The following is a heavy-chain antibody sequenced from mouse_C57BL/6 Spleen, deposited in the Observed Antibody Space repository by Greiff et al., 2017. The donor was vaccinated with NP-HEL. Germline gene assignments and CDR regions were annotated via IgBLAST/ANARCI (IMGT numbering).Heavy chain of an antibody. D-gene: IGHD2-1*01. CDR3: ARRSLYYGNYAVYFDY. J-gene: IGHJ2*01. CDR1: GYSFTGYY. CDR2: INPSTGGT. V-gene: IGHV1-42*01. Sequence: EVQLQQSGPELVKPGASVKISCKASGYSFTGYYMNWVKQSPEKSLEWIGEINPSTGGTTYNQKFKAKATLTVDKSSSTAYMQLKSLTSEDSAVYYCARRSLYYGNYAVYFDYWGQGTTLTVSS.